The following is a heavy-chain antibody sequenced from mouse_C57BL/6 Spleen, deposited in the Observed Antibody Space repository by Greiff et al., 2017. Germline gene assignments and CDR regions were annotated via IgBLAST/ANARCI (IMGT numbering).Heavy chain of an antibody. D-gene: IGHD2-5*01. Sequence: VQLQQPGTELVKPGASVKLSCKASGYTFTSYWMHWVKQRPGQGLEWIGNINPSNGGTNYNEKFKSKATLTVDKSSSTAYMQLSSLTSEASAVYYCARCGTIVTYFDYWGQGTTLTVSS. CDR2: INPSNGGT. CDR1: GYTFTSYW. V-gene: IGHV1-53*01. CDR3: ARCGTIVTYFDY. J-gene: IGHJ2*01.